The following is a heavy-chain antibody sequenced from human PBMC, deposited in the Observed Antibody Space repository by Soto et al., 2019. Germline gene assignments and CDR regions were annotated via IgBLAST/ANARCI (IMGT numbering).Heavy chain of an antibody. J-gene: IGHJ4*02. CDR1: GFTLSSYG. V-gene: IGHV3-33*01. CDR2: IWYDGSEK. Sequence: QVQLVESGGGVVQPGRSLRLSCAASGFTLSSYGMHWVRQAPGKGLEWVAVIWYDGSEKYYADSMKGRFTISRDNSKNTLFLQMNSLRAEDTAVYYCARDAYKMDYWGQGTLVTVPS. D-gene: IGHD1-1*01. CDR3: ARDAYKMDY.